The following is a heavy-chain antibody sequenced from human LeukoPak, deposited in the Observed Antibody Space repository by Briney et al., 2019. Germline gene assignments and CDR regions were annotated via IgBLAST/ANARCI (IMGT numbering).Heavy chain of an antibody. V-gene: IGHV3-48*01. Sequence: PGGSLRLSCAASGFTFSRFNMNWLRQAPGKGLEWLSYISTTGTIYYAESVKGRFSISRDNAKNSLYLQMNSLRPEGTAVYYCARDSLIFGVVTTFDYWGLGTLVTVSS. J-gene: IGHJ4*02. CDR3: ARDSLIFGVVTTFDY. D-gene: IGHD3-3*01. CDR1: GFTFSRFN. CDR2: ISTTGTI.